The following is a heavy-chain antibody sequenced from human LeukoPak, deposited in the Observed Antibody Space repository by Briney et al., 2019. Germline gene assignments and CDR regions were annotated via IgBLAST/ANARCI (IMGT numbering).Heavy chain of an antibody. CDR2: ISGSGVST. CDR3: AKYYDILTGPGNDAFDI. V-gene: IGHV3-23*01. J-gene: IGHJ3*02. D-gene: IGHD3-9*01. Sequence: GGSLRLSCAASGFTFSSYAMHWVRQAPGKGLEWVSAISGSGVSTYYADSVKGRFTISRDNSKNTLYLQMNSLRAEDTAVYYCAKYYDILTGPGNDAFDIWGQGTMVTVSS. CDR1: GFTFSSYA.